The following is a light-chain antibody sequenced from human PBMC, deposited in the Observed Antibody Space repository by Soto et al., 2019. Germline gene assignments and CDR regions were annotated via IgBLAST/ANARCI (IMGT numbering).Light chain of an antibody. CDR2: DVS. CDR1: SSDVGGYNY. CDR3: CSYAGSYPL. V-gene: IGLV2-11*01. Sequence: QSALTQPRSVSGSPGQSVTISCTVTSSDVGGYNYVSWYQQHPGKAPKLMIYDVSKRPSGVPDRFSGSKSGNTASLTISGLQAEDEADYYCCSYAGSYPLFGTGTKVTV. J-gene: IGLJ1*01.